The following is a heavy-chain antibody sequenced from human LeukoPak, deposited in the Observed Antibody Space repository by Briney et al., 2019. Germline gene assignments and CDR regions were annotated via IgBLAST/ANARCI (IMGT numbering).Heavy chain of an antibody. Sequence: GASVKVSCKASGGTFSSYAISWVRQATGQGLEWMGWMNPNSGNTGYAQKFQGRVTMTRNTSISTAYMELSSLRSEDTAVYYCARALGYCSGGSCYRYYFDYWGQGTLVTVSS. CDR2: MNPNSGNT. V-gene: IGHV1-8*02. D-gene: IGHD2-15*01. CDR3: ARALGYCSGGSCYRYYFDY. CDR1: GGTFSSYA. J-gene: IGHJ4*02.